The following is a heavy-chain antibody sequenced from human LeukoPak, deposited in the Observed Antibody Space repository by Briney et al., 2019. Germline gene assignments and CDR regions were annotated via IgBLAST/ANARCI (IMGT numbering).Heavy chain of an antibody. V-gene: IGHV7-4-1*02. CDR1: GYTFTDYY. J-gene: IGHJ6*02. D-gene: IGHD6-19*01. CDR3: ARDRFSSGWYGMDV. CDR2: INTNTGNP. Sequence: ASVKVSCKASGYTFTDYYIHWVRQAPGQGLEWMGWINTNTGNPTYAQGFTGRFVFSLDTSVSTAYLQISSLKAEDTAVYYCARDRFSSGWYGMDVWGQGTTVTVSS.